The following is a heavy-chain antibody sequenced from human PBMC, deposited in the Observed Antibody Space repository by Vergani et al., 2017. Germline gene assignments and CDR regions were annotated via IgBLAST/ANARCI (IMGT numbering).Heavy chain of an antibody. D-gene: IGHD4-17*01. CDR2: VDPEDGET. J-gene: IGHJ6*02. CDR1: GYTSTDYY. V-gene: IGHV1-69-2*01. CDR3: ATPQTVTTGGMEV. Sequence: EVQLVQSGAEAKKPVATMKISCKVSGYTSTDYYMHWVKQAPGKGLEWMGRVDPEDGETIYAEKFTGRVTIAADTSTDTAHLELSSLRSEDTAVYYCATPQTVTTGGMEVWGQGTTVIVSS.